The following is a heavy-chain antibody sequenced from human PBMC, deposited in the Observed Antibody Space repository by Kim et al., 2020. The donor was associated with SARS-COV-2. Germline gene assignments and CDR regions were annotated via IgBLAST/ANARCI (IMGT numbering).Heavy chain of an antibody. D-gene: IGHD6-19*01. CDR3: AKCIAVDGVDY. Sequence: NADAVKGRFTIPRENSKNTLYLQMNSLRAEETAVYYCAKCIAVDGVDYWGQGTLVTVSS. J-gene: IGHJ4*02. V-gene: IGHV3-23*01.